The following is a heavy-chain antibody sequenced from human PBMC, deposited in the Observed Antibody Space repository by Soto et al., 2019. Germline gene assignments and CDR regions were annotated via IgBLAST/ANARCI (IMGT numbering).Heavy chain of an antibody. CDR3: AKGGPDGFCSGGRCYFEY. CDR1: GFTFDDYG. J-gene: IGHJ4*02. V-gene: IGHV3-9*01. CDR2: ISWNSNII. D-gene: IGHD2-15*01. Sequence: EVQLVESGGGLVQPGRSLRLSCAASGFTFDDYGMHWVRRVPGKGLEWVSSISWNSNIIGYADSVKGRFTISRDNAKISLYLQRNSLRPEDTALYYCAKGGPDGFCSGGRCYFEYWGQGTLVTVSS.